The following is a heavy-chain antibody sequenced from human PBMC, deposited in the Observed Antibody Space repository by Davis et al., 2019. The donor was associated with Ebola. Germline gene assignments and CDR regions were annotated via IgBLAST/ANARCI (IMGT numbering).Heavy chain of an antibody. CDR1: GYSFNTYW. J-gene: IGHJ3*01. D-gene: IGHD3-10*01. Sequence: GESLKISCQGFGYSFNTYWIGWVRQMSGNDLEWVGIIYPGDSDLRVSPSFQGQVTISADKSTNTAYLQWSTLKASDTGIYYCARRLAFRELISTAFDVWGQGTMVTVSS. CDR3: ARRLAFRELISTAFDV. CDR2: IYPGDSDL. V-gene: IGHV5-51*01.